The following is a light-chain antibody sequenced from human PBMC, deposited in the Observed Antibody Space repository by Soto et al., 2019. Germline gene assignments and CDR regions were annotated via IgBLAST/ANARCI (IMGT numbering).Light chain of an antibody. CDR2: GNS. Sequence: QSVLTQPPSVSGAPGQRVTISCTGSSSNIGAGYDVHWYLQLPGTAPKLLIYGNSNRPSGVPDRFFGSKSGTSASLAITGLQAEDEADYYCQSYDSSLSGSVFGGGTKLTVL. CDR1: SSNIGAGYD. CDR3: QSYDSSLSGSV. J-gene: IGLJ2*01. V-gene: IGLV1-40*01.